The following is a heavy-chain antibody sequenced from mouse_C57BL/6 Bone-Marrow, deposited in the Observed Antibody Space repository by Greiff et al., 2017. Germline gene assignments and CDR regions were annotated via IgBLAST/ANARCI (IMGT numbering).Heavy chain of an antibody. V-gene: IGHV1-39*01. Sequence: EVKLQESGPELVKPGASVKISCKASGYSFTDYNMNWVKQSNGKSLEWIGVINPNYGTTSYKQKFKGKATLTVDQSSSTAYMQLNSLTSEDSAVYCCARSNYFSTYWYFDVWGTGTTVTVSS. CDR3: ARSNYFSTYWYFDV. CDR1: GYSFTDYN. CDR2: INPNYGTT. D-gene: IGHD2-1*01. J-gene: IGHJ1*03.